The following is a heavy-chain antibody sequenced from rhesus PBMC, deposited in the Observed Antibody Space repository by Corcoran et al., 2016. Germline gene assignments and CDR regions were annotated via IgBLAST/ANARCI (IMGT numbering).Heavy chain of an antibody. CDR3: ARVGSGWEPAS. CDR1: GGSISSNY. V-gene: IGHV4-173*01. D-gene: IGHD6-31*01. CDR2: ISCSEVNT. J-gene: IGHJ4*01. Sequence: HLQLQESGPGLVKPSETLSLTCAVSGGSISSNYWSCLRQPPGKGLEWIGRISCSEVNTDYNPSSKRRVTIPTQPSKNQCSRKLRSVSAADTAVYYCARVGSGWEPASWGQGVLVTVSS.